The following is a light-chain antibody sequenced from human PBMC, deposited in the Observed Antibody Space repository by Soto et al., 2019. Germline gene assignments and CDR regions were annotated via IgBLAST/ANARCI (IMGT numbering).Light chain of an antibody. CDR1: QSLVYSDGNTY. V-gene: IGKV2-30*01. CDR3: MQGTHWSLT. J-gene: IGKJ4*01. Sequence: DVVMTQSPLSLPVTLGQPASISCRSSQSLVYSDGNTYLNWFQQSPGQSQMHLIYKDSNRDSGVPDRLSGSGTGTDFTLKISRVDAEDVGVYYYMQGTHWSLTSGGGTNVQIK. CDR2: KDS.